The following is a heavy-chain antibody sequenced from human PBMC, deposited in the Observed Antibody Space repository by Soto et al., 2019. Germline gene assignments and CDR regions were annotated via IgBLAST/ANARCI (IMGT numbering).Heavy chain of an antibody. CDR3: ARSNYGLSGLFDH. Sequence: QEQLQESGPGLVKPSQTLALTCPVSGGSISSGDYFWTWIRHHPGKGLEWIGYIHYSGRRYYNPSLKSRLTISLDTSKNHFSLGLRSVTAADAAIYSCARSNYGLSGLFDHWGQGIMVTVSA. CDR2: IHYSGRR. J-gene: IGHJ4*02. V-gene: IGHV4-31*03. CDR1: GGSISSGDYF. D-gene: IGHD4-4*01.